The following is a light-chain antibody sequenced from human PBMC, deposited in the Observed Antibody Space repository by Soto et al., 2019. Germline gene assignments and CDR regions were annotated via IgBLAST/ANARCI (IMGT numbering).Light chain of an antibody. V-gene: IGKV1-5*03. J-gene: IGKJ1*01. CDR1: QSISGW. CDR3: QHYNTYPWT. Sequence: QMTQSHSTLSASVGDRVTITCRASQSISGWLAWYQQKPGKAPKLLIYKASSLESGVPSRFSGSGSGTEFTLTISSLQPDDFATYYCQHYNTYPWTFGQGTKVDIK. CDR2: KAS.